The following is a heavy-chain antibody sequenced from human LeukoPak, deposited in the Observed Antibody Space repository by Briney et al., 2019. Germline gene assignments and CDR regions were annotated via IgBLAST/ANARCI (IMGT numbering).Heavy chain of an antibody. V-gene: IGHV3-30*02. CDR1: GFTFSSYG. D-gene: IGHD3-22*01. Sequence: PGGSLRLSCAASGFTFSSYGMHWVRQAPGKGLEWVAFIRYDGSNKYYADSVKGRFTISRDNSKNTLYLQMNSLRAEDTAVYYCARVSARDSSGYYRDWGQGTLVTVSS. CDR3: ARVSARDSSGYYRD. J-gene: IGHJ4*02. CDR2: IRYDGSNK.